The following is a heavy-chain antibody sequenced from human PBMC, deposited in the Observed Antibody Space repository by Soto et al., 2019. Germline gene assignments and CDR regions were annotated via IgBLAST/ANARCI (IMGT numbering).Heavy chain of an antibody. CDR1: ASTFTGYT. CDR3: ARGTVTSGRWFGP. D-gene: IGHD4-17*01. Sequence: PLVQPGTEVKEPGASVKVSCKASASTFTGYTINWVRQAPGHGLEWMGGISTFNGHTKYARNFEGRVTMTSNTSTTTAYMELTGLTFDDTAIYFCARGTVTSGRWFGPWGQGSLVSGSS. V-gene: IGHV1-18*04. CDR2: ISTFNGHT. J-gene: IGHJ5*02.